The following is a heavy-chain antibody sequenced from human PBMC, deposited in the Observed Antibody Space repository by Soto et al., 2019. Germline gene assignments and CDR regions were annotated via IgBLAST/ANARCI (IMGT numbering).Heavy chain of an antibody. CDR2: FNPSGGTT. V-gene: IGHV1-46*02. Sequence: QVQLVQSGAEVKKPGASVKVSCKASGYTFNTYYIHWVRQAPGQGLEWMGMFNPSGGTTNYAQKLQGRVTMTTDTSTSTVYMELKSLKSDDTAVYYCARDQEYSTSGLYWFDLWGQGTLVTVSA. D-gene: IGHD6-6*01. CDR3: ARDQEYSTSGLYWFDL. CDR1: GYTFNTYY. J-gene: IGHJ5*02.